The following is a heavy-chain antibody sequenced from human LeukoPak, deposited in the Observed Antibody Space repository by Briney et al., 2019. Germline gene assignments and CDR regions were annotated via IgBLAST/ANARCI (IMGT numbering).Heavy chain of an antibody. Sequence: GESLKISCKASGYSFTNYWIGWVRQMPGKGLEWMGIIFPGDSDTRYSPSFGGQVTISADKSISTAYLQWSSLKASDTAMYYCERHAAVTGSFDFWGQGTLVTVSS. V-gene: IGHV5-51*01. J-gene: IGHJ4*02. CDR2: IFPGDSDT. CDR1: GYSFTNYW. CDR3: ERHAAVTGSFDF. D-gene: IGHD6-19*01.